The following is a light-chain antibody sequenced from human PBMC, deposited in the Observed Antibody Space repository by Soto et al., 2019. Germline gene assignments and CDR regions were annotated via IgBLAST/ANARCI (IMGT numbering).Light chain of an antibody. CDR3: QVWDSSSYEAL. Sequence: SYELSQPPSVSVAPGQTATISCGGSNIGSASVHWYQQKPGQAPVLVVYDDSERPSGIPERFSWSYSGNTATLTISRVEGGDEADYYCQVWDSSSYEALFGGGTKVTVL. V-gene: IGLV3-21*02. CDR1: NIGSAS. J-gene: IGLJ2*01. CDR2: DDS.